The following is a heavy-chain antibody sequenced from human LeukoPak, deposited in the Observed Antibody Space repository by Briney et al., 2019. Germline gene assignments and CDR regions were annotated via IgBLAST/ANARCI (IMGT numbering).Heavy chain of an antibody. Sequence: ASVKVSCKASGYTFTSYGIIWVRQAPGQGLEWMGWISAYNGNTNYAQKLQGRVTMTTDTSTSTAYMELRSLRSDDTAVYYCARFKPSPYYDILTGLRYYFDYWGQGTLVTVSS. CDR1: GYTFTSYG. J-gene: IGHJ4*02. CDR2: ISAYNGNT. D-gene: IGHD3-9*01. V-gene: IGHV1-18*01. CDR3: ARFKPSPYYDILTGLRYYFDY.